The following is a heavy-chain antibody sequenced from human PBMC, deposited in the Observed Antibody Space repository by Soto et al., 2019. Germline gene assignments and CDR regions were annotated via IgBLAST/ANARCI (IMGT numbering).Heavy chain of an antibody. Sequence: AETLSLTCAVYGGSFSGYYWSWIRQPPGKGLEWIGEINHSGSTNYNPSLKSRVTISVDTSKNQFSLKLSSVTAADTAVYYCARGRYYDFWSGFLNYYYYGMDVWGQGTTVTVSS. D-gene: IGHD3-3*01. V-gene: IGHV4-34*01. J-gene: IGHJ6*02. CDR1: GGSFSGYY. CDR2: INHSGST. CDR3: ARGRYYDFWSGFLNYYYYGMDV.